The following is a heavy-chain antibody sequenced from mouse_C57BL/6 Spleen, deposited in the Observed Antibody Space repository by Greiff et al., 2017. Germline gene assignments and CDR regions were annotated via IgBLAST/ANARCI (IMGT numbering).Heavy chain of an antibody. CDR1: GFTFSSYG. V-gene: IGHV5-6*01. J-gene: IGHJ4*01. CDR2: ISSGGSYT. CDR3: ARQGIYYDYQEYYAMDY. Sequence: EVHLVESGGDLVKPGGSLKLSCAASGFTFSSYGMSWVRQTPDKRLEWVATISSGGSYTYYPDSVKGRFTISRDNAKNTLYLQMSRLKAEDTAMYYCARQGIYYDYQEYYAMDYWGQGTSVTVSS. D-gene: IGHD2-4*01.